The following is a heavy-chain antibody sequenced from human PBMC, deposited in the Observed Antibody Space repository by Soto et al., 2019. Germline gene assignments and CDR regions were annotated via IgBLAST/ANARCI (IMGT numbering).Heavy chain of an antibody. CDR1: GGSISSYY. D-gene: IGHD5-18*01. J-gene: IGHJ4*02. CDR2: IYYRGST. V-gene: IGHV4-59*08. CDR3: ARRYGSCFDY. Sequence: QVQLQESGPGLVKPSETLSLTCTVSGGSISSYYWCWIRQPPAKGLEWIGYIYYRGSTNYNPSLKSRATISVDTSKNQFSLKLSSVTAADTAVYYCARRYGSCFDYWGKGTLVTVSS.